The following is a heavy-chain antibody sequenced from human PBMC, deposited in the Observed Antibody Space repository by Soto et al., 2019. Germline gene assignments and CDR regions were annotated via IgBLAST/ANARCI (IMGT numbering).Heavy chain of an antibody. CDR1: GFTFSTYA. CDR3: AKDRYGDYGGIDY. J-gene: IGHJ4*02. D-gene: IGHD4-17*01. V-gene: IGHV3-23*01. CDR2: ITGSGGST. Sequence: GSLRLSCAASGFTFSTYAMIWVRQAPGKGLEWVSVITGSGGSTYYADSVKGRFTISRDTSKNTLFLQMNSLRAEDTAVYYCAKDRYGDYGGIDYWGQGTMVTASS.